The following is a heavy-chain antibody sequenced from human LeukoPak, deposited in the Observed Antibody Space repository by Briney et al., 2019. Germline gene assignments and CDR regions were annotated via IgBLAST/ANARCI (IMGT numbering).Heavy chain of an antibody. V-gene: IGHV1-69*04. CDR1: GGTFSSYA. Sequence: SVKVSCKASGGTFSSYAISWVRQAPGQGLEWMGRIIPILGIANYAQQFQGRVTITADKSTSTAYMELSSLRSEDTAVYYCARSGIAAAGGDYWGQGTLVTVSS. CDR2: IIPILGIA. CDR3: ARSGIAAAGGDY. D-gene: IGHD6-13*01. J-gene: IGHJ4*02.